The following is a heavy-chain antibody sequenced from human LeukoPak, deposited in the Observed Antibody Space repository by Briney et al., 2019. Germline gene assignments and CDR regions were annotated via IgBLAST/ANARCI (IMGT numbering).Heavy chain of an antibody. CDR2: ISSSSSTI. Sequence: GGSLRLSCAASGFTFSSYSMNWVRQAPGKGLEWVSYISSSSSTIYYADSVKGRFTISRDNAKNSLYLQMNSLRAEDTAVYYCARDRTIWFGEFKAFDAFDIWGQGTMVTVSS. CDR1: GFTFSSYS. J-gene: IGHJ3*02. V-gene: IGHV3-48*04. CDR3: ARDRTIWFGEFKAFDAFDI. D-gene: IGHD3-10*01.